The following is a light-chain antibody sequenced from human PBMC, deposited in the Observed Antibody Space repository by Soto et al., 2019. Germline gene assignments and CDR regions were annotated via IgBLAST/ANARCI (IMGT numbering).Light chain of an antibody. V-gene: IGKV1-39*01. CDR1: QGISTY. CDR2: AAS. J-gene: IGKJ1*01. Sequence: DIQMTQSPSSLSASVGDRVTITCRASQGISTYLNWYQQKPGKAPKLLIYAASSLQSGVPSRFSGSGSETDFTLTISSLQPEDFATYSCQQSYSTTWTFGQGTKGDNK. CDR3: QQSYSTTWT.